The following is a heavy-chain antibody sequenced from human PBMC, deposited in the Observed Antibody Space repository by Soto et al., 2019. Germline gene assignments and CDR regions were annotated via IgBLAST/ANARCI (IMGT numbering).Heavy chain of an antibody. V-gene: IGHV3-30-3*01. D-gene: IGHD2-15*01. J-gene: IGHJ4*02. CDR2: ISYDGNNK. CDR3: ARDTCMRHKSGGRCYYEDY. CDR1: GFTFSSYT. Sequence: GGSLRLSCAASGFTFSSYTMHWVRQAPGKGLEWVAIISYDGNNKYYADSVKGRFTVSRDNSKNTLYLQMNSLSTEDTAVYYCARDTCMRHKSGGRCYYEDYWGQGTQVTVSS.